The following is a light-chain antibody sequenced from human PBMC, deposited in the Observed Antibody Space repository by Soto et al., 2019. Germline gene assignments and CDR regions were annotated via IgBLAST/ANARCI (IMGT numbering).Light chain of an antibody. CDR3: QQYGSSPLT. CDR1: QSVSAGH. J-gene: IGKJ4*01. CDR2: GAS. Sequence: EIVLTQSPSTLSLSPGERATLXXRASQSVSAGHLAWYQQKPGQAPXLLIYGASSRATGIPDRFSGSGSGTDFTLTISRLEPEDFAVYFCQQYGSSPLTFGGGTKV. V-gene: IGKV3-20*01.